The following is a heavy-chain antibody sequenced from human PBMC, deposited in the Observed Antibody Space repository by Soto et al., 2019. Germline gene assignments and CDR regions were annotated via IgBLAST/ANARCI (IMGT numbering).Heavy chain of an antibody. CDR1: SGSFSGYY. Sequence: SETLSLTCAVYSGSFSGYYWSWIRQPPGKGLEWIGQINHTGGTHYNPSLKSRVTMSVDTSKNQFSLRLSSVTAADTAIYYCATRITVFGLLIPPFDPWGQGTQVTVSS. CDR3: ATRITVFGLLIPPFDP. D-gene: IGHD3-3*01. J-gene: IGHJ5*02. CDR2: INHTGGT. V-gene: IGHV4-34*01.